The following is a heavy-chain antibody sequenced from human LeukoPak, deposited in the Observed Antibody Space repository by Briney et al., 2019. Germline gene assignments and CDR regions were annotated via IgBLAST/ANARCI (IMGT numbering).Heavy chain of an antibody. Sequence: SETLSLTSTVSGGSISSYYWSWIRQPPGKGLEWIGYIYYSGSTNYNPSLKSRVTISVDTSKNQSSLKLSSVTAADTAMYYCASKVAYCSGGSCYGYFDYWGQGTLVTASS. V-gene: IGHV4-59*08. CDR1: GGSISSYY. D-gene: IGHD2-15*01. CDR3: ASKVAYCSGGSCYGYFDY. J-gene: IGHJ4*02. CDR2: IYYSGST.